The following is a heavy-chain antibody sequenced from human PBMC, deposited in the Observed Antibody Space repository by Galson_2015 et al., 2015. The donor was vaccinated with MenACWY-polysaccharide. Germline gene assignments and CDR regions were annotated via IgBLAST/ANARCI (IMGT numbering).Heavy chain of an antibody. CDR2: ISSSSSYI. J-gene: IGHJ6*02. CDR3: ARDLGDSIAARPGYYYYYGMDV. V-gene: IGHV3-21*01. D-gene: IGHD6-6*01. Sequence: SLRLSCAASGFTFSSYSMNWVRQAPGKGLEWASSISSSSSYIYYADSVKGRFTISRDNAKNSLYLQMNSLRAEDTAVYYCARDLGDSIAARPGYYYYYGMDVWGQGTTVTVSS. CDR1: GFTFSSYS.